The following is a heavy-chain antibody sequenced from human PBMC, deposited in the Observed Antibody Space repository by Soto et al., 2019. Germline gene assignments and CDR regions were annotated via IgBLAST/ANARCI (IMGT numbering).Heavy chain of an antibody. CDR1: GFTFSSYA. V-gene: IGHV3-23*01. D-gene: IGHD5-18*01. Sequence: GGSLRLSCAASGFTFSSYAMSWVRQAPGKGLEWVSAISGSGGSTYYADSVKGRFTISRDNSKNTLYLQMNSLRAEDTAVYYCGRKEYSYGYVYYGMDVWGQGTTVTVSS. J-gene: IGHJ6*02. CDR2: ISGSGGST. CDR3: GRKEYSYGYVYYGMDV.